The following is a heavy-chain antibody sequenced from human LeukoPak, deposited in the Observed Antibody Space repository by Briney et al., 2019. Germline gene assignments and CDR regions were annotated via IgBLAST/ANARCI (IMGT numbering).Heavy chain of an antibody. Sequence: SETLSLTCSVSGGSISGSYFWSWIRQPPGKGLGWTAHIYHSGNTYHNPSLKSRVAISVDRSKNQFSLKLSSVTAADTAVYYCARVFDSGRFYYYIDVWGKGTTVTVSS. CDR2: IYHSGNT. J-gene: IGHJ6*03. D-gene: IGHD3-10*01. V-gene: IGHV4-30-2*01. CDR3: ARVFDSGRFYYYIDV. CDR1: GGSISGSYF.